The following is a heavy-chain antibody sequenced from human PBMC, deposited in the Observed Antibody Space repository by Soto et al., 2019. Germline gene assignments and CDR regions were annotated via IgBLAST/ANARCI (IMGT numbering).Heavy chain of an antibody. Sequence: PGGSLRLSCAASGFTFSSYAMSWVRQAPGKGLEWVSAISGSGGSTYYADSVKGRFTISRDNSKNTLYLQMNSLRAEDTAVYYCAKDICRGDFCSRLRFAPWGQGTLVPGSS. J-gene: IGHJ5*02. D-gene: IGHD3-3*01. V-gene: IGHV3-23*01. CDR3: AKDICRGDFCSRLRFAP. CDR2: ISGSGGST. CDR1: GFTFSSYA.